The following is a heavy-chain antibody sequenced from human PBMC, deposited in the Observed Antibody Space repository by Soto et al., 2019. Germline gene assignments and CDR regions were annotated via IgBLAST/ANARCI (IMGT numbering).Heavy chain of an antibody. CDR3: ARDRRRGSSVSWILRYGCFDT. CDR2: ISSSSSYT. V-gene: IGHV3-11*06. J-gene: IGHJ5*02. D-gene: IGHD2-2*03. Sequence: QLQLVESGGSLVKPGGSLRLSCAASGFTFSDYYMSWIRKAPGTGLEWVSYISSSSSYTNYAESVKGRFTISRDNAKNALYLKMNSLKAEDTAVYYCARDRRRGSSVSWILRYGCFDTWCQGTLVTDSS. CDR1: GFTFSDYY.